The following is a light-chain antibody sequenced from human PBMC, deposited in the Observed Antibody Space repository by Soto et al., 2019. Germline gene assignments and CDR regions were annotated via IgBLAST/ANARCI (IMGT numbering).Light chain of an antibody. J-gene: IGLJ1*01. CDR3: SSYRSGGTFV. CDR1: SSDVGGYNY. Sequence: QSALAQPTSVPGSPGQSIAISCTGTSSDVGGYNYVSWHQQHPGKAPKVLISVVSNRPSGVSNRFSGSKSGNTASLTISGLQAGDEADYYCSSYRSGGTFVFGSGTKVTVL. V-gene: IGLV2-14*01. CDR2: VVS.